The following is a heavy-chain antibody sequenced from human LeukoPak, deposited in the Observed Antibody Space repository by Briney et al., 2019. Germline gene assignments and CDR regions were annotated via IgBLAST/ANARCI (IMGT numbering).Heavy chain of an antibody. CDR2: IYHSGST. Sequence: SETLSLTCTVYDGSFSDYYWRWIRQPPGKGLEWIGSIYHSGSTYYNPSLKSRVTISVDTSKNQFSLKLSSVTAADTAVYYCARTVDYGGAFDIWGQGTMVTVSS. V-gene: IGHV4-34*01. CDR1: DGSFSDYY. CDR3: ARTVDYGGAFDI. J-gene: IGHJ3*02. D-gene: IGHD4-17*01.